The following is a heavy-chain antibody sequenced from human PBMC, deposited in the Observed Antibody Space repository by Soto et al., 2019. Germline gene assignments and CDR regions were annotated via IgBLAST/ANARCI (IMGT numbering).Heavy chain of an antibody. Sequence: ASVKVSCKASGGTFSSYAISWVRQAPGQGLEWMGWISAYNGNTNYAQKLQGRVTMTTDTSTSTAYMELRSLRSDDTAVYYCARDSAVVVGPWFDPWGQGTLVTVSS. D-gene: IGHD2-15*01. CDR2: ISAYNGNT. CDR3: ARDSAVVVGPWFDP. V-gene: IGHV1-18*01. CDR1: GGTFSSYA. J-gene: IGHJ5*02.